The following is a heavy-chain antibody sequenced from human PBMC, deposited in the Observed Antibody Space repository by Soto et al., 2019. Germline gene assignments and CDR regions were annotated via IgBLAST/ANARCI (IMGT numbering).Heavy chain of an antibody. Sequence: EVQLVESGGGLVKPGGSLRLSCAASGFTFINYSMNWVRQAPGKGLEWVSSITSRGTYIYYADSVKGRFTISRDNAKNSLFLPMNSLRAEDTAVYYCATAPTNFFGSGSHLDYWGQGTLVTVSP. CDR1: GFTFINYS. CDR3: ATAPTNFFGSGSHLDY. J-gene: IGHJ4*02. V-gene: IGHV3-21*01. CDR2: ITSRGTYI. D-gene: IGHD3-10*01.